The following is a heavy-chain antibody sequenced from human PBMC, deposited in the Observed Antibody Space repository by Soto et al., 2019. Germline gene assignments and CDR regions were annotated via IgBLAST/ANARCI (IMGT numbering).Heavy chain of an antibody. Sequence: EVQLVESGGGLVKPGGSLRLSCAASGFTFSSYSMNWVRQAPGKGLEWVSSISSSSSYIYYADSVKGRITISRDNAKNSLYLQMNSLRAEDTAVYYCARSTCSGGSCYSSWYFDLWGRGTLVTVSS. J-gene: IGHJ2*01. CDR2: ISSSSSYI. CDR3: ARSTCSGGSCYSSWYFDL. D-gene: IGHD2-15*01. V-gene: IGHV3-21*01. CDR1: GFTFSSYS.